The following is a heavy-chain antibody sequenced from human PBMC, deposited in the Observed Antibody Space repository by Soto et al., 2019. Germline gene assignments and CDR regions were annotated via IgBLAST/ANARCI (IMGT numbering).Heavy chain of an antibody. CDR1: GGSFSGYY. J-gene: IGHJ5*02. V-gene: IGHV4-34*01. CDR3: ARVSRRYYYDSTTGRNWFDP. Sequence: EAPSLTFAVYGGSFSGYYWSWIRQPPGEGLDWIGEINHSGSTNYNPSLKSRVTISVDTSKNQFSLKLSSVTAADTAVYYCARVSRRYYYDSTTGRNWFDPWGQGTLVTVSS. D-gene: IGHD3-22*01. CDR2: INHSGST.